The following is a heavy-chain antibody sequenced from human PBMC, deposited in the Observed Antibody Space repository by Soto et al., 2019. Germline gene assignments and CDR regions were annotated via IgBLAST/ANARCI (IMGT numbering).Heavy chain of an antibody. V-gene: IGHV3-21*06. D-gene: IGHD3-9*01. CDR3: TILAGYSTDDY. CDR1: GFTFSRDT. Sequence: EVQLVESGGGLVNPGGSLRLSCAASGFTFSRDTLNWVRQAPGKGLEWVSSISTGSTYEYYADSVKGRFTISRDNAKNSLYLQMSSLRAEDTAVYYRTILAGYSTDDYWGQGTLVTVSS. CDR2: ISTGSTYE. J-gene: IGHJ4*02.